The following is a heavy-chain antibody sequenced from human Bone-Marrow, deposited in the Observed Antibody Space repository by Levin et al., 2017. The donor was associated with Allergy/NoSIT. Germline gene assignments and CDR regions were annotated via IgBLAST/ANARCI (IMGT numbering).Heavy chain of an antibody. CDR3: ARVYDSSGYYEYYFDY. CDR2: IYWNDDE. D-gene: IGHD3-22*01. V-gene: IGHV2-5*01. CDR1: DFSLSPSGVG. Sequence: SGPTLVKPTQTLTLTCTFSDFSLSPSGVGVGWIRQPPGKALEWLALIYWNDDERYSPSLKSRLSITKDTTKNQVVLTLTNMDPVDTATYYCARVYDSSGYYEYYFDYWGQGTLVTVSS. J-gene: IGHJ4*02.